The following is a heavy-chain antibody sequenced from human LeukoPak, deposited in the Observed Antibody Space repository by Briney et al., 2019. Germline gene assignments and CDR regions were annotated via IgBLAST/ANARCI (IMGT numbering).Heavy chain of an antibody. CDR3: AKDIRAVAGPLDY. V-gene: IGHV3-9*01. Sequence: GGSLRLSCAASGFTFDDYAMHWVRQAPGKGLEWVSGISWNSGSIGYADSVKGRFTISGDNAKNSLYLQMNSLRAEDTALYYCAKDIRAVAGPLDYWGQGTLVTVSS. J-gene: IGHJ4*02. CDR1: GFTFDDYA. CDR2: ISWNSGSI. D-gene: IGHD6-19*01.